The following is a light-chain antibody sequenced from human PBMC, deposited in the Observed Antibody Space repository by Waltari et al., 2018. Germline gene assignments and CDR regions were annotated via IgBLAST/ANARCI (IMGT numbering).Light chain of an antibody. CDR3: QQYNDWPQT. CDR2: GAS. V-gene: IGKV3-15*01. J-gene: IGKJ2*01. CDR1: QSVSGN. Sequence: IVMTQSPATLSVSPGERVTLSCRARQSVSGNLAWYQPKPGQAPRLLMYGASTRAAGVPTRFSGSGSGTEFTVTISSLQSEDFAVYYCQQYNDWPQTFGQGTKLETK.